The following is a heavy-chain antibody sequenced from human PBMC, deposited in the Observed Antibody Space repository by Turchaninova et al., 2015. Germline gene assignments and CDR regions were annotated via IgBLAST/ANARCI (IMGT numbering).Heavy chain of an antibody. CDR2: IGSSGRNT. J-gene: IGHJ4*02. CDR1: GFSFTNYE. D-gene: IGHD1-26*01. CDR3: AKSGSYYWYFDY. V-gene: IGHV3-48*03. Sequence: EVQLVESGGGLVQPGGSLRLSCAASGFSFTNYEMNWVRKAPGKGLGWISYIGSSGRNTFYADPVKGRFTISRDNGKNSLYLQMNSLRAEDTAVYYCAKSGSYYWYFDYWGQGTLVTVSS.